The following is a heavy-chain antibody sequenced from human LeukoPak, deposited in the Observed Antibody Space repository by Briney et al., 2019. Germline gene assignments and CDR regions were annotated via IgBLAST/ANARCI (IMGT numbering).Heavy chain of an antibody. CDR1: GGSFSGYY. Sequence: SETLSLTCAVYGGSFSGYYWSWIRQPPGKGLEWIGEINHSGSTNYNPSLKSRVTISVDTSKNQFSLKLSSVTAADTAVYYCARVPQGIAAAGAPDYWGQGALVTVSS. V-gene: IGHV4-34*01. D-gene: IGHD6-13*01. CDR2: INHSGST. J-gene: IGHJ4*02. CDR3: ARVPQGIAAAGAPDY.